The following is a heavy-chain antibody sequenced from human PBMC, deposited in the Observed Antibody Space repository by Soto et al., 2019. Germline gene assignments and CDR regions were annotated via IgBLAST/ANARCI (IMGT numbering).Heavy chain of an antibody. Sequence: TSETLSLTCTVSGGSISSYYWSWIRQPPGKGLEWIGYIYYDDNTDYNPSLKSRVTISVDRSNNLLSLRLASMTAADTAVYYCARLLSSYSSSWYYFNPWARETRVTVS. J-gene: IGHJ5*02. CDR1: GGSISSYY. V-gene: IGHV4-59*01. D-gene: IGHD6-13*01. CDR3: ARLLSSYSSSWYYFNP. CDR2: IYYDDNT.